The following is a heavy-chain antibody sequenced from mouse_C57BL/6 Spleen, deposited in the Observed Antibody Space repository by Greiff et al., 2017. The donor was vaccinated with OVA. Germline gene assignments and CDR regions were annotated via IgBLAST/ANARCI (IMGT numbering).Heavy chain of an antibody. V-gene: IGHV5-17*01. CDR3: ARPLYYGNYWYFDV. Sequence: EVQLVESGGGLVKPGGSLKLSCAASGFTFSDYGMHWVRQAPEKGLEWVAYISSGSSTIYYADTVKGRFTISRDNAKNTLFLQMTSLRSEDTAMYYCARPLYYGNYWYFDVWGTGTTVTVSS. J-gene: IGHJ1*03. CDR2: ISSGSSTI. D-gene: IGHD2-1*01. CDR1: GFTFSDYG.